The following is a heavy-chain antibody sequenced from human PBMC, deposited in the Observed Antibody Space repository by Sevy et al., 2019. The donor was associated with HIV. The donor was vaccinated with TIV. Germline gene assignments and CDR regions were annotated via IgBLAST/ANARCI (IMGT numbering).Heavy chain of an antibody. CDR3: ARGGYPRPFDY. CDR1: GITLSNYG. V-gene: IGHV3-48*01. Sequence: GGSLRLSCEASGITLSNYGVNWVRQAPGKGLEWVSYISSRSGTIYYADSVKGRFTISRDNAKNTLSLQMNSLRAEDTAVYYCARGGYPRPFDYWGQGTLVTVSS. D-gene: IGHD1-1*01. J-gene: IGHJ4*02. CDR2: ISSRSGTI.